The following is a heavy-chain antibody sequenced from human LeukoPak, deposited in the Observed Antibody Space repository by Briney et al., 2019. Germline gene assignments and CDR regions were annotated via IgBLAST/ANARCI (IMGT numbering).Heavy chain of an antibody. CDR1: GGSFSGYY. CDR3: ARAGDKSGYSDY. D-gene: IGHD3-22*01. Sequence: PSETLSLTCAVYGGSFSGYYWSWIRQPPGKGLEWIGEINHSGRTNYNPSLKSRVTISVDTSKNQVSLKLSSVTAADTAVYYCARAGDKSGYSDYWGQGTLVTVSS. CDR2: INHSGRT. V-gene: IGHV4-34*01. J-gene: IGHJ4*02.